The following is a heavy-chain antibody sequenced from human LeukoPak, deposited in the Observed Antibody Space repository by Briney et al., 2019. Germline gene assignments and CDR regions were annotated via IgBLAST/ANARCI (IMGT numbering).Heavy chain of an antibody. Sequence: ASVKASCKASGYTFTSYGISWVLQAPGQGLEWMGWISAYNGNTNYAQKLQGRVTMTTDTSTSTAYMELRSLRSDDTAVYYCARGAWFGELLSPFDYWGQGTLVTVSS. CDR2: ISAYNGNT. D-gene: IGHD3-10*01. CDR3: ARGAWFGELLSPFDY. CDR1: GYTFTSYG. J-gene: IGHJ4*02. V-gene: IGHV1-18*01.